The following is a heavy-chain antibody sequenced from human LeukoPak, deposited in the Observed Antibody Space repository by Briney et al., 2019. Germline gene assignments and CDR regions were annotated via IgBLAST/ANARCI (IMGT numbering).Heavy chain of an antibody. Sequence: SETLSLTCTVSGGFISSYYWSWIRQPPGKGLEWIGEINHSGGTNYNPSLKSRVTISVDTSKNQFSLKLSSVTAADTAVYYCAGRRSCTSCYVTFDYWGQGTLVTVSS. CDR3: AGRRSCTSCYVTFDY. V-gene: IGHV4-34*01. J-gene: IGHJ4*02. CDR2: INHSGGT. D-gene: IGHD2-2*01. CDR1: GGFISSYY.